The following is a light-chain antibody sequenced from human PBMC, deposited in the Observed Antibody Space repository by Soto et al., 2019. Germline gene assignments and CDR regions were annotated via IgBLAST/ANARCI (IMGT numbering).Light chain of an antibody. J-gene: IGKJ4*01. CDR3: QQRSNWPPVT. V-gene: IGKV3-11*01. Sequence: EIVLTQSPATLSLSPGERATLSCRASQSVSSYLAWYQQKPGQAPRLLIYDASNRATGIPARFNGSGSGTDFTLTISSLEPEDFAIYYCQQRSNWPPVTFGGGTKVE. CDR2: DAS. CDR1: QSVSSY.